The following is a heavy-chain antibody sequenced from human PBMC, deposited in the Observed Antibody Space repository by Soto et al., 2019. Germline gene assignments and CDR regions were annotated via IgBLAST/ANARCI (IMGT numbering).Heavy chain of an antibody. Sequence: GGSLRLSCAASGFIFNNYAMTWARQAPGKGLEWVSTVTASGGGTFYANSVKGRFTISRDNSRNTLHLQMSSLRVEDTALYYCAKALVPALTAKFDYWGQGTLVTVSS. CDR2: VTASGGGT. D-gene: IGHD5-18*01. CDR1: GFIFNNYA. CDR3: AKALVPALTAKFDY. V-gene: IGHV3-23*01. J-gene: IGHJ4*02.